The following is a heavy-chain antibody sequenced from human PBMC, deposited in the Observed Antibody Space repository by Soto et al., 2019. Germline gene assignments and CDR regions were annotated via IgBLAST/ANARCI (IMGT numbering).Heavy chain of an antibody. CDR3: ARDLGSSWYPEYFQH. CDR1: GGSFSGYY. D-gene: IGHD6-13*01. V-gene: IGHV4-34*01. Sequence: ETLSLTCAVYGGSFSGYYWSWIRQPPGKGLEWIGEINHSGSTNYNPSLKSRVTISVDTSKNQFSLKLSSVTAADTAVYYCARDLGSSWYPEYFQHWGQGTLVTVSS. J-gene: IGHJ1*01. CDR2: INHSGST.